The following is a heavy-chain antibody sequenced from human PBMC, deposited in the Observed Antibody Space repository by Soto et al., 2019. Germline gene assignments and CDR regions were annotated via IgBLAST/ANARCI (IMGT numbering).Heavy chain of an antibody. CDR2: IYYSGST. V-gene: IGHV4-39*01. Sequence: PSETLSLTCTVSGGSISSSSYYWGWIRQPPGKGLEWIGSIYYSGSTYYNPSLKSRVTISVDTSKNQFSLKLSSVTAADTAVYYCARHDSGCSGGSCYRDMFDPWGQGTLVTVSS. CDR3: ARHDSGCSGGSCYRDMFDP. J-gene: IGHJ5*02. CDR1: GGSISSSSYY. D-gene: IGHD2-15*01.